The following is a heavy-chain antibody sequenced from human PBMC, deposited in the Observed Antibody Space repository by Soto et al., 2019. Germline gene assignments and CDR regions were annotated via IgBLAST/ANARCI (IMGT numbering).Heavy chain of an antibody. J-gene: IGHJ4*02. Sequence: EVQLLESGGGLVQPGGSLRLSCAASGFTFSSYVMSWVRQAPGKGLEWVSAISGSGGSTYYADSVKGRFTISRDNSKNPLYLQMNSLRAEDTAVYYCAKDSRWDIVVVQAAPHFGYWGQGTLVTVSS. CDR2: ISGSGGST. V-gene: IGHV3-23*01. CDR3: AKDSRWDIVVVQAAPHFGY. D-gene: IGHD2-2*01. CDR1: GFTFSSYV.